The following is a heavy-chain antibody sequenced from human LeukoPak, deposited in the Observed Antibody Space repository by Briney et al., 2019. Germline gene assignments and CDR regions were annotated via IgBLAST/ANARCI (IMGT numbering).Heavy chain of an antibody. Sequence: GGSLRLSCAASGFTVSSNYMSWVRQAPGKGLEWVSVIYSGGSTYYADSVEGRFTISRDNSKNTLYLQMNSLRAEDTAVYYCARESSSWDNWFDPWGQGTLVTVSS. V-gene: IGHV3-66*01. CDR2: IYSGGST. CDR1: GFTVSSNY. J-gene: IGHJ5*02. CDR3: ARESSSWDNWFDP. D-gene: IGHD6-13*01.